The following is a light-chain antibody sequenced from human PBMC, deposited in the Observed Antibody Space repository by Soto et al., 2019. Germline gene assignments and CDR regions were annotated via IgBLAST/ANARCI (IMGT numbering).Light chain of an antibody. CDR1: SSDVGRYSY. V-gene: IGLV2-8*01. CDR3: SSYAGSSNV. CDR2: EVN. J-gene: IGLJ1*01. Sequence: QSALTQPRSVSGSPGQSVSISCTGTSSDVGRYSYVSWYQQHPGKAPKLMIYEVNKRPSGVPDRFSGSKSGNTASLTVSGLQAEDEADYYCSSYAGSSNVFGTGTKVTVL.